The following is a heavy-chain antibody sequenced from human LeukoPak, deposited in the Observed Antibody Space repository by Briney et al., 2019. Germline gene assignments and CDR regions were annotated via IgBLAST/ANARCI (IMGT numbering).Heavy chain of an antibody. CDR3: ARDTRWVATRFDP. D-gene: IGHD2-21*02. V-gene: IGHV1-18*01. CDR1: GYTYTSYG. CDR2: ISAYNGNT. Sequence: ASVKVSCKASGYTYTSYGISWVRQAPGQGLEWMGWISAYNGNTNYAQKLQGRVTVTTDTSTSTAYMGLRSLRSDDTAVYYCARDTRWVATRFDPWGQGTLVTVSS. J-gene: IGHJ5*02.